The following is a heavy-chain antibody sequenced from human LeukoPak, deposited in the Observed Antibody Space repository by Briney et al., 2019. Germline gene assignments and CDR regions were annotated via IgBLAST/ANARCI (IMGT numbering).Heavy chain of an antibody. CDR1: GFTFSSYS. J-gene: IGHJ6*03. CDR2: ISSSSSTI. Sequence: GGSLRLSYAASGFTFSSYSMNWVRQAPGKGLEWLSYISSSSSTIYYADSVKGRFTISRDNAKNSLYLQMNSLRAEDTAVYYCARILRYFDWLRSYYYYYMDVWGKGTTVTVSS. V-gene: IGHV3-48*01. D-gene: IGHD3-9*01. CDR3: ARILRYFDWLRSYYYYYMDV.